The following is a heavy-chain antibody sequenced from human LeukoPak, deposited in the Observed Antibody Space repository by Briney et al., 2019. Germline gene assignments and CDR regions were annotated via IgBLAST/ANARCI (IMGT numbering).Heavy chain of an antibody. D-gene: IGHD3-9*01. CDR3: ARVSLRYFDWLGGSMDY. Sequence: PSETLSLTCAVYGGSFSGYYWSWIRQPPGKGLEWIGEINHSGSTNYNPSLKSRVTIPVDTSKNQFSLKLSSVTAADTAVYYCARVSLRYFDWLGGSMDYWGQGTLVTVSS. CDR2: INHSGST. CDR1: GGSFSGYY. J-gene: IGHJ4*02. V-gene: IGHV4-34*01.